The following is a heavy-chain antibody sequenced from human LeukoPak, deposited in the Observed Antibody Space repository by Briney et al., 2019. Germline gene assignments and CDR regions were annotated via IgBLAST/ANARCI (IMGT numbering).Heavy chain of an antibody. CDR1: GFTFSSYW. D-gene: IGHD4-11*01. CDR3: ARALIDYLGRDC. J-gene: IGHJ4*02. V-gene: IGHV3-74*01. CDR2: INTDGSST. Sequence: QPGGSLRLSCAASGFTFSSYWMHWVRHAPGKGLVWVSRINTDGSSTSYADSVKGRFTISRDNAKNTLYLQMNSLRAEDTAVYYCARALIDYLGRDCWGRGTLVTVSS.